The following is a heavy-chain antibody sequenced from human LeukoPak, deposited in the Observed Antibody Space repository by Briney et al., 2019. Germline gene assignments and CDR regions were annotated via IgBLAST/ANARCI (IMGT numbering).Heavy chain of an antibody. CDR2: IYHSGST. Sequence: ETLSLPCTVSGYPISSGYYWGWIRQTPGTGLEWIGSIYHSGSTYSNPSLKSRITISVDTSKNQFSLKLSSVTAADTAVYYCARVAAAGTYYYYGMDVWGQGTTVTVSS. CDR1: GYPISSGYY. CDR3: ARVAAAGTYYYYGMDV. D-gene: IGHD6-13*01. V-gene: IGHV4-38-2*02. J-gene: IGHJ6*02.